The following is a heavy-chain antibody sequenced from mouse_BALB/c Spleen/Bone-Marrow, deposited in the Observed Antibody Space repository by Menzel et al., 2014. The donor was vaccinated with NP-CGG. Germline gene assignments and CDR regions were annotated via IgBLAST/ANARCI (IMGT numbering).Heavy chain of an antibody. CDR1: GFNIKDTY. Sequence: DVQLVESGAELVKPGASVKLSCTASGFNIKDTYIHWVKQRPEQGLEWIGRIDPENGSIKYDPKFQVKATITADTSSNTAYLQLSSLTSEDTAVYYCTRRGFDFWGQGTTLTVSS. V-gene: IGHV14-3*02. CDR2: IDPENGSI. J-gene: IGHJ2*01. CDR3: TRRGFDF.